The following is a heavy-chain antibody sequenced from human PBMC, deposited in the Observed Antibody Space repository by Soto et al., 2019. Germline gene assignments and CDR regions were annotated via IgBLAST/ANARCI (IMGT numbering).Heavy chain of an antibody. V-gene: IGHV3-30*18. J-gene: IGHJ4*02. Sequence: QVQLVESGGGVVQPGRSLRLSCAASGFIFSSYGMHWVRQAPGKGLEWVAVISYDGSKKWYADSVKGRFTISRDSSENTVYLQTDSLSPEDMAVYYCAKDAPPRYYYDGRVYGPGFDYWGQGTLVTVSS. D-gene: IGHD3-22*01. CDR1: GFIFSSYG. CDR2: ISYDGSKK. CDR3: AKDAPPRYYYDGRVYGPGFDY.